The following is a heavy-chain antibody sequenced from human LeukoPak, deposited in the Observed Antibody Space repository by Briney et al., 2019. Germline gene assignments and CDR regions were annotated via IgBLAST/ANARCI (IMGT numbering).Heavy chain of an antibody. CDR1: GGSISSSSYY. CDR3: ARVRNDYGALGWFDP. V-gene: IGHV4-39*07. D-gene: IGHD4-17*01. CDR2: IYYSGST. J-gene: IGHJ5*02. Sequence: PSETLSLTCTVSGGSISSSSYYWGWIRQPPGKGLEWIGSIYYSGSTNYNPSLKSRVTISVDTSKNQFSLKLSSVTAADTAVYYCARVRNDYGALGWFDPWGQGTLVTVSS.